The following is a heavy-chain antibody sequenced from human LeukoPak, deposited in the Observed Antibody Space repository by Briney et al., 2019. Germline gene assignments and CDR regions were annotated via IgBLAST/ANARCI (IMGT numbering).Heavy chain of an antibody. J-gene: IGHJ5*02. V-gene: IGHV3-7*01. CDR1: GFTFSSYW. CDR2: IKQDGSEK. Sequence: PGGSLRLSCAASGFTFSSYWMSWVRQAPGKGLEWVAYIKQDGSEKYYVDSVKGRFTISRDNAKNSLYLQMNSLRAEDTAVYYCARDYYGSGSYYNLQLAWGQGTLVTVSS. CDR3: ARDYYGSGSYYNLQLA. D-gene: IGHD3-10*01.